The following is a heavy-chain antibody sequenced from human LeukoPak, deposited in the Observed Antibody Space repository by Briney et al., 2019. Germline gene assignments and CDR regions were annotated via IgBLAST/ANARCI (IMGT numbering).Heavy chain of an antibody. V-gene: IGHV3-11*01. CDR3: ARAGGYYDSSGYFH. CDR1: GFTFSDYY. Sequence: GGSLRLSCAASGFTFSDYYMSWIRQAPGKGXXXXXYISSSGSTIYYADSVKGRFTISRDNAKNSLYLQMNSLRAEDTAVYYCARAGGYYDSSGYFHWGQGTLVTVSS. D-gene: IGHD3-22*01. J-gene: IGHJ4*02. CDR2: ISSSGSTI.